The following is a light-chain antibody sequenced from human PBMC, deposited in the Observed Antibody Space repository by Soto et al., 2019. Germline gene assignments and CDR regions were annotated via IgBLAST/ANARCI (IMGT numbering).Light chain of an antibody. CDR3: QQYHTSPLT. CDR1: QSVSNNY. J-gene: IGKJ1*01. Sequence: EIVLTQSPGTLSLSPGERATLYCRASQSVSNNYLAWYQQKPGQAPRLLIYGASIRATGIPDRFSGSGSGTDFTLTISRLEPEDFALYYCQQYHTSPLTFGQGTKVDIK. CDR2: GAS. V-gene: IGKV3-20*01.